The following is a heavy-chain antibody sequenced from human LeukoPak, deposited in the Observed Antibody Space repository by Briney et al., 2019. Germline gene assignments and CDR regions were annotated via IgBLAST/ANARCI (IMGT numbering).Heavy chain of an antibody. CDR3: TRDERGYSGYHRGY. J-gene: IGHJ4*02. D-gene: IGHD5-12*01. Sequence: GRSLRLSCAASGFTFDDYAMHWVRQAPGKGLEWVSGISWNSGSIGYADSVKGRFTISRDNAKNSLYLQMNSLKTEDTAVYYCTRDERGYSGYHRGYWRQGTLVTVSS. CDR2: ISWNSGSI. CDR1: GFTFDDYA. V-gene: IGHV3-9*01.